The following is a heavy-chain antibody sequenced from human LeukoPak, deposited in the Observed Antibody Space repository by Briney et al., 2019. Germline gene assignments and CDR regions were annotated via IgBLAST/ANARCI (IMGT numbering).Heavy chain of an antibody. CDR2: IYYSGST. D-gene: IGHD3-9*01. CDR3: ARDRRSTNYDILTGSYEHWFDP. V-gene: IGHV4-59*01. CDR1: GGSISSYY. Sequence: SETLSLTCTVSGGSISSYYWSWIRQPPGKGLEWIGYIYYSGSTNYNPSLKSRVTISVDTSKNQFSLKLSSVTAADTAVYYCARDRRSTNYDILTGSYEHWFDPWGQGTLVTVSS. J-gene: IGHJ5*02.